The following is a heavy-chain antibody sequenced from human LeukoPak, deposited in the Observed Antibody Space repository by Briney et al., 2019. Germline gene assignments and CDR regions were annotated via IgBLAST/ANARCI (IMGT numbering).Heavy chain of an antibody. D-gene: IGHD5-18*01. CDR2: IYYSKNT. V-gene: IGHV4-39*01. J-gene: IGHJ4*02. CDR1: GGSTSSSSAY. CDR3: VSPRGFSYGYFDY. Sequence: SETLSLTCTVSGGSTSSSSAYWGWIRQPPGKGLEWIGSIYYSKNTYYNPSLKSRVTISADTSKNQFSLTLGSVSATDTAVYYCVSPRGFSYGYFDYWGQGTLVTVSS.